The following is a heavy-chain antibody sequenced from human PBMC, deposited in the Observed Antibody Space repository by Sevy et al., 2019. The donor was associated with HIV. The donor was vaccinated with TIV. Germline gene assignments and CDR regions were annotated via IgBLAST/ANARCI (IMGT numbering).Heavy chain of an antibody. CDR2: ITGSGGST. CDR3: AKAKGYFES. J-gene: IGHJ4*02. V-gene: IGHV3-23*01. CDR1: GFTFSSYG. Sequence: GGSLRLSCAASGFTFSSYGMNWVRQSPGKGLESVSSITGSGGSTYYADSVKGRFTISRDNSKNTLYLQMNGLRAEDTAVYYCAKAKGYFESWGQGTLVTVSS.